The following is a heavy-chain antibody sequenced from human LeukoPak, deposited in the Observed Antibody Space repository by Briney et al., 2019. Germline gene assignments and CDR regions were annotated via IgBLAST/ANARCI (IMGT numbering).Heavy chain of an antibody. CDR1: GFTFSSYG. CDR2: IWYDGSNK. V-gene: IGHV3-33*01. CDR3: ARAATGFEFDY. J-gene: IGHJ4*02. D-gene: IGHD3-10*01. Sequence: GGSLRLSCAASGFTFSSYGMHWVRQAPGKGLEWGAVIWYDGSNKYYADSVKGRFTISRDNSKNTLYLQMNSLRAEDTAVYYCARAATGFEFDYWGQGTLVTVSS.